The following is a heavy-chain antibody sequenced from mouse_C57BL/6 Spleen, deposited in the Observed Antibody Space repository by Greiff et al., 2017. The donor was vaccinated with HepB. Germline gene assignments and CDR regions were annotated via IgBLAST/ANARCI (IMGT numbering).Heavy chain of an antibody. V-gene: IGHV5-4*01. CDR1: GFTFSSYA. D-gene: IGHD3-2*02. J-gene: IGHJ2*01. Sequence: EVQVVESGGGLVKPGGSLKLSCAASGFTFSSYAMSWVRQTPEKRLEWVATISDGGSYTYYPDNVKGRFTISRDNAKNNLYLQMSHLESEVTAMYYCARAPAQAYYFDYWGQGTTLTVSS. CDR3: ARAPAQAYYFDY. CDR2: ISDGGSYT.